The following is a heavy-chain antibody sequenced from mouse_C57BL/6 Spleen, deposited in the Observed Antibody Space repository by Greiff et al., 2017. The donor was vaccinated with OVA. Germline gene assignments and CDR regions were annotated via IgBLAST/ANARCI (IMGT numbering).Heavy chain of an antibody. J-gene: IGHJ2*01. CDR2: IYPGSGNT. Sequence: QVHVKQSGAELVRPGASVKLSCKASGYTFTDYYINWVKQRPGQGLEWIARIYPGSGNTYYNEKFKGKATLTAEKSSSTAYMQLSSLTSEDSAVYFCARDGSSPFDYWGQGTTLTVSS. D-gene: IGHD1-1*01. CDR3: ARDGSSPFDY. CDR1: GYTFTDYY. V-gene: IGHV1-76*01.